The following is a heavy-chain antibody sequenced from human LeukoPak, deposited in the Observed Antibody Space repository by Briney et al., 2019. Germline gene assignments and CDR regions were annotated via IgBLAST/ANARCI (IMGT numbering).Heavy chain of an antibody. D-gene: IGHD3-10*01. J-gene: IGHJ4*02. CDR3: NWGAQWFGELSPIDY. CDR1: GFTFSSYW. Sequence: GGSLRLSCAASGFTFSSYWMSWVRQAPGKGLEWVANIKQDGSEKYYVDSVKGRFTISRDNAKNSLYLQMNSLRAEDTAVYYCNWGAQWFGELSPIDYWGQGTLVTVSS. V-gene: IGHV3-7*01. CDR2: IKQDGSEK.